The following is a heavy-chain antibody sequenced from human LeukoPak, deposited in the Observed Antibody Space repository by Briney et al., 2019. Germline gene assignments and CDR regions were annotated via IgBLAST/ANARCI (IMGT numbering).Heavy chain of an antibody. CDR3: TRHGTVYDSSGYYYFQH. CDR2: IRSKANSYAT. D-gene: IGHD3-22*01. J-gene: IGHJ1*01. CDR1: GFTSSGSA. Sequence: GGTLRLSRAASGFTSSGSAMHWVRQASGKGLGWVGRIRSKANSYATASPASVKGRFTISRDGSKNTAYLQMNSLKAEDTAVYYCTRHGTVYDSSGYYYFQHWGQGSLVTVS. V-gene: IGHV3-73*01.